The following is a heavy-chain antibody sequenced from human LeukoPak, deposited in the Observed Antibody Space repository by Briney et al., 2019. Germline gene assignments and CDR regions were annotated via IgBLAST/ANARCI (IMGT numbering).Heavy chain of an antibody. J-gene: IGHJ4*02. CDR3: AKEYDISPDYFDY. D-gene: IGHD3-9*01. V-gene: IGHV3-30*18. CDR2: ISYDGSNK. Sequence: PGRSLRLSCAASGFTFSSYGMHWVRQAPGKGLEWVAVISYDGSNKYYADSVKGRFTISRDNSKNTLYLQMNCLRAEDTAVYYCAKEYDISPDYFDYWGQGTLVTVSS. CDR1: GFTFSSYG.